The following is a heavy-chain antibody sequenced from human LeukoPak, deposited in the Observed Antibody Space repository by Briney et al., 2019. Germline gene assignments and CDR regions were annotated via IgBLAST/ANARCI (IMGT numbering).Heavy chain of an antibody. CDR2: IRYDGSNK. J-gene: IGHJ4*02. D-gene: IGHD2/OR15-2a*01. V-gene: IGHV3-30*02. CDR1: GFTFSSYG. CDR3: AKFAFPAYYFDY. Sequence: GGSLRLSCAASGFTFSSYGMHWVRQAPGKGLEWVAFIRYDGSNKYYADSVKGRFTISRDNSKNTLYLQMNSLRAEDTAVYYCAKFAFPAYYFDYWGQGTLVTVSS.